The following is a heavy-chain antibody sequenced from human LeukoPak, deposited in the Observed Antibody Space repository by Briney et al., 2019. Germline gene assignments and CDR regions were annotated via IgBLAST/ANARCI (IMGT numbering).Heavy chain of an antibody. V-gene: IGHV4-59*08. J-gene: IGHJ3*02. CDR3: ARYRRYYDSSGYYVPLGDRDAFDI. CDR1: GGSISSYY. Sequence: PSETLSLTCIVSGGSISSYYWSWIRQPPGKGLEWIGYIYYSGSTNYNPSLKSRVTISVDTSKNQFSLKLSSVTAADPAVYYCARYRRYYDSSGYYVPLGDRDAFDIWGQGTMVTVSS. CDR2: IYYSGST. D-gene: IGHD3-22*01.